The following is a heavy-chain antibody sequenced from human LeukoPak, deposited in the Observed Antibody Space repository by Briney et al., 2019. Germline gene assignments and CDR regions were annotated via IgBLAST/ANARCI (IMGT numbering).Heavy chain of an antibody. CDR2: IIPILGIA. CDR1: GGTFSSYA. CDR3: ARDGPLDY. J-gene: IGHJ4*02. V-gene: IGHV1-69*04. Sequence: SVTVSCKASGGTFSSYAISWVRQAPGQGLEWMGRIIPILGIANYAQKFQGRVTITADKSTSTAYMELSSLRSEDTAVYYCARDGPLDYWGQGTLVTVSS.